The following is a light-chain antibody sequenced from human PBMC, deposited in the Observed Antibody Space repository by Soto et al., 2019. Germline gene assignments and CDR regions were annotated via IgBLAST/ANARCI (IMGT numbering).Light chain of an antibody. CDR2: TAS. V-gene: IGKV1-12*01. J-gene: IGKJ4*01. CDR1: QGISSL. Sequence: DIQMTQSPSSVSASVGDRVTITCRSSQGISSLLAWYQQKPGKAPNLLIHTASSLQSGVPSRFSGSGSWTDFTLTIGRLQPEDFATYYCQQANSFPLTFGGGTKVEIK. CDR3: QQANSFPLT.